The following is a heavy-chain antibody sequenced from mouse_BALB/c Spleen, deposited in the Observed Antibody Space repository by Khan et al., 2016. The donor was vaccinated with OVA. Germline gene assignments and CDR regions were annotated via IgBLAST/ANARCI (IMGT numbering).Heavy chain of an antibody. Sequence: EVQLQESGAELVRPGALVNLSCKASGFNIKDYYMHWVKQRPEQGLEWIGWIDPENGYTIYEQKFQGKASITSDKSSNTAYLQLSRLTSEDTAVYYCARDCYSPWVAYWGQGTLVTVSA. CDR2: IDPENGYT. J-gene: IGHJ3*01. CDR3: ARDCYSPWVAY. D-gene: IGHD2-3*01. CDR1: GFNIKDYY. V-gene: IGHV14-1*02.